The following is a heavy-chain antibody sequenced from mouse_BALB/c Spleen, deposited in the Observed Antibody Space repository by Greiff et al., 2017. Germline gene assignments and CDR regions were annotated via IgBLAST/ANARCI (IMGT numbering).Heavy chain of an antibody. V-gene: IGHV1-14*01. CDR2: INPYNDGT. D-gene: IGHD2-4*01. CDR1: GYTFTSYV. Sequence: VHVKQSGPELVKPGASVKMSCKASGYTFTSYVMHWVKQKPGQGLEWIGYINPYNDGTKYNEKFKGKATLTSDKSSSTAYMELSSLTSEDSAVYYCARYDYVLYYAMDYWGQGTSVTVSS. CDR3: ARYDYVLYYAMDY. J-gene: IGHJ4*01.